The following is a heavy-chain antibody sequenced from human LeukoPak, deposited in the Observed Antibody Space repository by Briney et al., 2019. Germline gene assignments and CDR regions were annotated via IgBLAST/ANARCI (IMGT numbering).Heavy chain of an antibody. Sequence: SQTLSLTCAISGDSVSSNSAAWNWIRQSPSRGLEWLGRTYYRSKWYNDYAVSVKSRITINPDTSKNQFSLQLNSVTPEDTAVYYCARDAINTRHSSSWYRWFDPWGQGTLVTVSS. CDR2: TYYRSKWYN. J-gene: IGHJ5*02. V-gene: IGHV6-1*01. D-gene: IGHD6-13*01. CDR3: ARDAINTRHSSSWYRWFDP. CDR1: GDSVSSNSAA.